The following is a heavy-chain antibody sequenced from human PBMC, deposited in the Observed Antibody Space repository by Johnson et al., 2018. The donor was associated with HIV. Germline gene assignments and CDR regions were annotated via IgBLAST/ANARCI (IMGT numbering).Heavy chain of an antibody. CDR2: IKQDGSEK. D-gene: IGHD4-17*01. CDR3: ARDRFGDSDAFDI. J-gene: IGHJ3*02. V-gene: IGHV3-7*01. CDR1: GFIFSSYW. Sequence: VQLVESGGGVVQPGGSLRLSCAASGFIFSSYWMSWVRQTPGKGLEWVANIKQDGSEKYYVDSVKGRFTIARDNAKNSLYLQLNSLRADDTAVYFCARDRFGDSDAFDIWGQGTMVTVSS.